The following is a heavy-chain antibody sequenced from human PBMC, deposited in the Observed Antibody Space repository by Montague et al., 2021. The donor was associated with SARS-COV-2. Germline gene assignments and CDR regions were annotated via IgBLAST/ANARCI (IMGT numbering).Heavy chain of an antibody. CDR3: ARAPYYGPGEPYQFDY. CDR2: SYHSGTT. V-gene: IGHV4-38-2*02. Sequence: SETLSLTCTASGYSINSNYYWGWIRQPPGKGLEWIGCSYHSGTTHYHPSLKSRVTISLDTSNNHFSLKVTSVTAADTAVYYCARAPYYGPGEPYQFDYWGRGTLVTVSS. CDR1: GYSINSNYY. D-gene: IGHD3-10*01. J-gene: IGHJ4*02.